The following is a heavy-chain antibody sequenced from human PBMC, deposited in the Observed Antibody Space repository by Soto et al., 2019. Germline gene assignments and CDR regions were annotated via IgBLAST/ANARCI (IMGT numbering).Heavy chain of an antibody. Sequence: EVQLLESGGALVQPGGSLRLSCAASGFKFDSYAMSWVRQAPGKGLEWVSALSGTGDSTDYADSVKGRFTISRDNAKNTVFLQMNSLRVEDTAVYFCARDASGTTSFLVSWGQGTLVTVSS. CDR1: GFKFDSYA. V-gene: IGHV3-23*01. D-gene: IGHD1-1*01. J-gene: IGHJ5*01. CDR3: ARDASGTTSFLVS. CDR2: LSGTGDST.